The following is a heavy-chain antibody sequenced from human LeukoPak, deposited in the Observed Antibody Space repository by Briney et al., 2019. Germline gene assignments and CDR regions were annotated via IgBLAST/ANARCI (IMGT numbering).Heavy chain of an antibody. CDR1: GDSLTSYY. CDR2: IYYSGST. D-gene: IGHD3-10*01. V-gene: IGHV4-59*01. Sequence: PSGTLSLTCTVSGDSLTSYYWSWIRQPPGKGLEWLGYIYYSGSTKYNPSLKSRVTISVDTSKNQFSLKLSSVTAADTAVYYCARDPGGSGAFDIWGLGTMVTVSS. J-gene: IGHJ3*02. CDR3: ARDPGGSGAFDI.